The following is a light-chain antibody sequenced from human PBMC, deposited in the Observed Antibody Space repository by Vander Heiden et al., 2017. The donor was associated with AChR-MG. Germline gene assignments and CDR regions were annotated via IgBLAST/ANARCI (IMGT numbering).Light chain of an antibody. Sequence: EIVMTQSPATLSLSPGERATLSCRASQSVGSNLAWYQQKPGQAPRLLIYGVSTRATGIPARFSGSGSGTEFTLTISSLQSEDFAVYYCQQNNCWPPYTFGQGTKVE. CDR1: QSVGSN. CDR3: QQNNCWPPYT. J-gene: IGKJ2*01. CDR2: GVS. V-gene: IGKV3D-15*01.